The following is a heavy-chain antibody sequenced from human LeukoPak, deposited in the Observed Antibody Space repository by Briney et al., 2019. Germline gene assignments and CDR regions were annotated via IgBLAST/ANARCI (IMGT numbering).Heavy chain of an antibody. J-gene: IGHJ4*02. D-gene: IGHD1-20*01. V-gene: IGHV3-7*05. CDR3: ARGDNWAFDY. CDR1: GFTFSSYW. CDR2: IKPDGNEK. Sequence: GGSLRLSCAASGFTFSSYWMSWVCQAPGRGPEWLANIKPDGNEKYYVDSVRGRFTISRDNALHSLYLHMNSLRVEDTAIYYCARGDNWAFDYWGQGTLVTVSS.